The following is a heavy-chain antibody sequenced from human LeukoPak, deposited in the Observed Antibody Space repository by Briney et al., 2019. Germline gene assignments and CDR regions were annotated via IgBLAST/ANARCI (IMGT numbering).Heavy chain of an antibody. D-gene: IGHD3-10*01. CDR1: GFTFSSYG. V-gene: IGHV3-30*02. J-gene: IGHJ6*02. CDR3: AKGLLWFGESYYGMDV. Sequence: GGSLRLSCAASGFTFSSYGMHWVRQAPGKGLEWVAFIRYDGSNKYYADSVKGRFTISRDNAKNSLYLQMNSLRAEDTALYYCAKGLLWFGESYYGMDVWGQGTTVTVSS. CDR2: IRYDGSNK.